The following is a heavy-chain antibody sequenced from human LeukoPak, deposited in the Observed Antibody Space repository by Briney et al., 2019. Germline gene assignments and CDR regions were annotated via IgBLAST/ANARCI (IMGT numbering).Heavy chain of an antibody. CDR1: GGSISSGGYY. V-gene: IGHV4-31*03. CDR3: ARHYDFWSGSGLDYGMDV. Sequence: SQTPSLTCTVSGGSISSGGYYWSWIRQHPGKGLEWIGYIYYSGSTYYNPSLKSRVTISVDTSKNQFSLKLSSVTAADTAVYYCARHYDFWSGSGLDYGMDVWGQGTTVTVSS. D-gene: IGHD3-3*01. J-gene: IGHJ6*02. CDR2: IYYSGST.